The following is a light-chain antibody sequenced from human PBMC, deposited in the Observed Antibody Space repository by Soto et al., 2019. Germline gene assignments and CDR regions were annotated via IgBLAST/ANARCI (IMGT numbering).Light chain of an antibody. Sequence: EIVLTQSPGTLSLSPGERATLSCRASQSVSSSYFAWYQQKPGQAPRLLIYGASSRATGIPDRFSGSGSGTDFTLTISRLEPEDFAVYYCQQYCSSPPYTFGQGTKLEIK. CDR3: QQYCSSPPYT. V-gene: IGKV3-20*01. J-gene: IGKJ2*01. CDR2: GAS. CDR1: QSVSSSY.